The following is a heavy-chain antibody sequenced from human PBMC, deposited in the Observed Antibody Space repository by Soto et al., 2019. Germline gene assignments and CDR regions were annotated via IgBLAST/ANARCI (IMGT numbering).Heavy chain of an antibody. CDR3: AGTNSDWRFFWYFDL. Sequence: EVQLVESGGCLIQPGGSLRLSCAASDFTVSSSYMSWVRQSPGKGLEWGPGIYSGGNTYHADSVKGRFTISRDRSKNTLYLQLNRLRAEDTAVYYCAGTNSDWRFFWYFDLWGRGTLVTVSS. V-gene: IGHV3-53*01. CDR1: DFTVSSSY. D-gene: IGHD6-19*01. CDR2: IYSGGNT. J-gene: IGHJ2*01.